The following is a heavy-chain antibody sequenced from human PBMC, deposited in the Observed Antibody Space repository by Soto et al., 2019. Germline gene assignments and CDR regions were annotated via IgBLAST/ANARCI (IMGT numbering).Heavy chain of an antibody. J-gene: IGHJ4*02. CDR3: AREVSSFGSNHFDS. CDR2: IYDTGTT. Sequence: SETLSLTCSVSGTSIRGYYWTWIRQPPGKGLEWIGYIYDTGTTKYNPSLKSRVTISVDTSKNQFSLRLNSVTAADTAVYYCAREVSSFGSNHFDSWGQGALVTVSS. CDR1: GTSIRGYY. V-gene: IGHV4-59*01. D-gene: IGHD3-10*01.